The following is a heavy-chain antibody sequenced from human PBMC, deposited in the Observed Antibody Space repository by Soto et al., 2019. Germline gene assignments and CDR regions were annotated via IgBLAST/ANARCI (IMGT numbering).Heavy chain of an antibody. V-gene: IGHV4-34*01. CDR3: ARGNYDILTGYYFYYYYGMDV. J-gene: IGHJ6*02. CDR2: INHSGST. Sequence: TSETLSLTCAVYGGSFSGYYWSWIRQPPGKGLEWIGEINHSGSTNYNPSLKSRITISVDTSKNQFSLKLSSVTAADTAVYYCARGNYDILTGYYFYYYYGMDVWGQGTTVTVSS. CDR1: GGSFSGYY. D-gene: IGHD3-9*01.